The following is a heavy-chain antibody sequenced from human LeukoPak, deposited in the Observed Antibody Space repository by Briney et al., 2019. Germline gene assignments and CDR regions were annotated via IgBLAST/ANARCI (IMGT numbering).Heavy chain of an antibody. CDR3: ARRLSLRFDAFAV. D-gene: IGHD2-21*02. CDR1: GFTFSDYY. J-gene: IGHJ3*01. CDR2: MSDIGPNT. V-gene: IGHV3-23*01. Sequence: GGSLRLSCAASGFTFSDYYMSWIHQAPGKGLEWVSSMSDIGPNTYYADSVKGRFTISRDTSKNTLFLQMNSLRAEDTALYYCARRLSLRFDAFAVWGPGTVVTVSS.